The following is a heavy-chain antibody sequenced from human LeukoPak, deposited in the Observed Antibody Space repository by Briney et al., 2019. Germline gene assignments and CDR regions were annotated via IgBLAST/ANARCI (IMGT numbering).Heavy chain of an antibody. J-gene: IGHJ4*02. CDR1: GFTFSSYG. CDR2: IWYDGSNK. Sequence: GGSLRLSCAASGFTFSSYGMHWVRQAPGKGLEWVAVIWYDGSNKYYADSVKGRFTISRDNSKNTLCLQMNSLRAEDTAVYYCAKWAAAGPFDYWGQGTLVTVSS. V-gene: IGHV3-33*06. CDR3: AKWAAAGPFDY. D-gene: IGHD6-13*01.